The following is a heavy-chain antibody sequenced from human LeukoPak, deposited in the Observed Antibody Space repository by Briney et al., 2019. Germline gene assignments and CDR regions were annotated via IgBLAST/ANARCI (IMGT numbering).Heavy chain of an antibody. J-gene: IGHJ6*03. CDR1: GGTFSSYT. V-gene: IGHV1-69*02. D-gene: IGHD2-2*01. CDR2: IIPILGIA. CDR3: ASRCSSTSCYLGYYMDV. Sequence: ASLKVSCKASGGTFSSYTISWVRQAPGQGLEWMGRIIPILGIANYAQKFQGRVTITADKSTSTAYMELSSLRSEDTAVYYCASRCSSTSCYLGYYMDVWGKGTTVTVSS.